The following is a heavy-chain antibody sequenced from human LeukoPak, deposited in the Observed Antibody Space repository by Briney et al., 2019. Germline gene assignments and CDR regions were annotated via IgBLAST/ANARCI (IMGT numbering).Heavy chain of an antibody. CDR1: GGSISSGSYY. J-gene: IGHJ3*02. CDR3: ARVSPHYYDSSGPNDAFDI. CDR2: IYTSGSA. D-gene: IGHD3-22*01. V-gene: IGHV4-61*02. Sequence: SQTLSLTCTVSGGSISSGSYYWSWIRQPAGKGLEWIGRIYTSGSANYNPSLKSRVTISVDTSKNQFSLKLSSVTAADTAVYYCARVSPHYYDSSGPNDAFDIWGQGTMVTVSS.